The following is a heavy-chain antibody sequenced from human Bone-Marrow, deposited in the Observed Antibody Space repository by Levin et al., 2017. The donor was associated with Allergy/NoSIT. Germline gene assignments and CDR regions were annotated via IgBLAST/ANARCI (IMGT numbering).Heavy chain of an antibody. Sequence: SLKISCAASGFTFDDYAMHWVRQAPGKGLEWVSGISWNSGSIGYADSVKGRFTISRDNAKNSLYLQMNSLRAEDTALYYCAKASGEDCSGGSCPYYFDYWGQGTLVTVSS. CDR3: AKASGEDCSGGSCPYYFDY. CDR2: ISWNSGSI. CDR1: GFTFDDYA. V-gene: IGHV3-9*01. D-gene: IGHD2-15*01. J-gene: IGHJ4*02.